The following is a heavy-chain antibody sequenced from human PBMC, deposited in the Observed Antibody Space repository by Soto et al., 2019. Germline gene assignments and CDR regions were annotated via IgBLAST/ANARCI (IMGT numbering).Heavy chain of an antibody. CDR3: ARDKDYDVLTGTFYYGMDV. V-gene: IGHV1-18*04. D-gene: IGHD3-9*01. CDR1: GYTFTSYG. CDR2: ISAYNGNT. Sequence: ASVKVSCKASGYTFTSYGISWVRQAPGQGLEWMGWISAYNGNTNYAQKLQGRVTMTTDTSTSTAYMELRSLRSDDTAVYYCARDKDYDVLTGTFYYGMDVWGQGTTVTVSS. J-gene: IGHJ6*02.